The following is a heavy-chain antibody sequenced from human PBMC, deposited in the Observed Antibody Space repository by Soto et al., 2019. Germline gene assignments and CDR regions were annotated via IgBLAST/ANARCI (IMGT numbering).Heavy chain of an antibody. CDR3: AKFGDFWSGYLRYYYYYMDV. CDR1: GFTFSSYA. Sequence: GGSLRLSCAASGFTFSSYAMSWVRQAPGKGLEWVSAISGSGGSTYYADSVKGRFTISRDNSKNTLYLQMNSLRAEDTAVYYCAKFGDFWSGYLRYYYYYMDVWGKGTTVTVSS. CDR2: ISGSGGST. D-gene: IGHD3-3*01. V-gene: IGHV3-23*01. J-gene: IGHJ6*03.